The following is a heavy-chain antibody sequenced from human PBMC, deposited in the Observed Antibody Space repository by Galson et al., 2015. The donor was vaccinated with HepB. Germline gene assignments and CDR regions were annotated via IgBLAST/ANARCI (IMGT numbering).Heavy chain of an antibody. CDR1: GFIFSNYA. Sequence: SLRLSCAASGFIFSNYAMYWVRQAPGKGLEWVAVIWYDGSNKYYADSVKGRFTISRDNTKNTLYLQMNSLRAEDTAVYYCVREDRGSGTSHYAYYGRDVWGPGTTVTVSS. D-gene: IGHD3-10*01. CDR2: IWYDGSNK. CDR3: VREDRGSGTSHYAYYGRDV. V-gene: IGHV3-33*01. J-gene: IGHJ6*02.